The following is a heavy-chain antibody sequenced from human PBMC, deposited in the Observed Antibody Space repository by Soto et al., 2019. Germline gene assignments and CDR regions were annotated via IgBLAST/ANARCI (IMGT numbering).Heavy chain of an antibody. CDR3: ARKRDHNINYYYALDV. CDR1: GGSGVSAGGH. D-gene: IGHD1-20*01. V-gene: IGHV4-61*08. CDR2: IYYSGTT. Sequence: SVLLPLRCSVSGGSGVSAGGHRNWIRQPPGKPLEWIGYIYYSGTTIYNPSLRSRVTISLDRSNDQFSLKLSSVTAADTAVYYCARKRDHNINYYYALDVSGPRTTVSVYS. J-gene: IGHJ6*02.